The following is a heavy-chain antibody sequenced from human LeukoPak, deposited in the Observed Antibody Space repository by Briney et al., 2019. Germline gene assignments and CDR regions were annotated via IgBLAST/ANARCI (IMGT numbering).Heavy chain of an antibody. CDR1: GGFISSGEYY. CDR3: ARDLLYCSSTSCHNNWFDP. CDR2: IYYSGST. Sequence: SETLSLTCTVSGGFISSGEYYWSWIRQPPGKGLEWIGYIYYSGSTYYIPSLKSRVTISVDTSKNEFSLKLSSVTAADTAVYYCARDLLYCSSTSCHNNWFDPGGQGTLVTVSS. V-gene: IGHV4-30-4*02. J-gene: IGHJ5*02. D-gene: IGHD2-2*01.